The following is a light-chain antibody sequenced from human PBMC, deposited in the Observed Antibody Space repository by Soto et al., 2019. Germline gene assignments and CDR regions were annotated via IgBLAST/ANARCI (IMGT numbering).Light chain of an antibody. CDR2: RNN. V-gene: IGLV1-47*01. Sequence: QLVLTQPPSASGTPRQRVTIACSGSSSNIGSNYVYWYQQLPGTAPKLLTYRNNQRPSGVPDRFSGSKSGTSASLAISGLRSEDEADYYCAAWDDSLSGYVFGTGTKVTVL. J-gene: IGLJ1*01. CDR3: AAWDDSLSGYV. CDR1: SSNIGSNY.